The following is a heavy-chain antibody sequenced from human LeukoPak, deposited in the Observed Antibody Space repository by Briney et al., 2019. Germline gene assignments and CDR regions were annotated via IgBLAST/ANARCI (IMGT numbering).Heavy chain of an antibody. D-gene: IGHD2-2*01. V-gene: IGHV4-39*07. CDR2: FYYSGSS. Sequence: SETLSLTCTVSGGSISSSSYYWGWIRQPPGKGLEWIGSFYYSGSSYYNPSLRSRVTMSVDTSKNQFSLKLSSVTAADTAVYYCASSIVPAARGNYFDYWGQGTLVTVSS. CDR1: GGSISSSSYY. CDR3: ASSIVPAARGNYFDY. J-gene: IGHJ4*02.